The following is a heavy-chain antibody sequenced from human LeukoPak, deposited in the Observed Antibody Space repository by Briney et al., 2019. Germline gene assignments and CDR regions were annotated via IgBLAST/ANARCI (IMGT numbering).Heavy chain of an antibody. J-gene: IGHJ4*02. D-gene: IGHD2-2*01. CDR2: ISSSSSYI. CDR1: GFTFSSYS. Sequence: GGSPRLSCAASGFTFSSYSMNWVRQAPGKGLEWVSSISSSSSYIYYADSVKGRFTISRDNAKNSLYLQMNSLRAEDTAVYYCARVDLGYCSSTSCYGDYWGQGTLVTVSS. V-gene: IGHV3-21*01. CDR3: ARVDLGYCSSTSCYGDY.